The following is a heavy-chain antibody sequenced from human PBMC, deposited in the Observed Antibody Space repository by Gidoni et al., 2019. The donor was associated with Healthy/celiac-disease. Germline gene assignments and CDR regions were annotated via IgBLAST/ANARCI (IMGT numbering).Heavy chain of an antibody. D-gene: IGHD1-26*01. CDR2: ISWNSGSI. V-gene: IGHV3-9*01. J-gene: IGHJ5*02. CDR3: AKEWGGGFDP. Sequence: EVQLVESGGGLVQPGRSLRLSCAASGFTFDDYAMHWVRQAPGKGLEWVSGISWNSGSIGYADSVKGRFTISRDNAKNSLYLQMNSLRAEDTALYYCAKEWGGGFDPWGQGTLVTVSS. CDR1: GFTFDDYA.